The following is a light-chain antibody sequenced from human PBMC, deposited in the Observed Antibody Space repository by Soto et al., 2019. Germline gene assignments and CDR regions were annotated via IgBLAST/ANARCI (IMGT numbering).Light chain of an antibody. CDR3: QQGYSLPIT. Sequence: DIPVTQSPSSVSASVGDRVTITCRSSQAIFTFLNWYQQKEGKAPRFLIYATSNLQSGVPSRFSGTGSGTEFTLTISSLQPEDFATYFCQQGYSLPITFGQGTKVDIK. CDR2: ATS. V-gene: IGKV1-39*01. CDR1: QAIFTF. J-gene: IGKJ1*01.